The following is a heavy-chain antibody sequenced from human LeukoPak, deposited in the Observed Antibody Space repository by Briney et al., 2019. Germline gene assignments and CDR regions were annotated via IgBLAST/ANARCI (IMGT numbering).Heavy chain of an antibody. CDR1: GFTFSDSY. CDR2: ISGSASDV. V-gene: IGHV3-11*04. CDR3: ARDRLAAVGGWYFAFDI. J-gene: IGHJ3*02. D-gene: IGHD6-19*01. Sequence: GGSLRLSCAASGFTFSDSYMTWIRQAPGKGLELLSYISGSASDVNYIDSVKGRFTISSDNAKNSLYLQMNSLRAEDTAVYYCARDRLAAVGGWYFAFDIWGQGTMVTVSS.